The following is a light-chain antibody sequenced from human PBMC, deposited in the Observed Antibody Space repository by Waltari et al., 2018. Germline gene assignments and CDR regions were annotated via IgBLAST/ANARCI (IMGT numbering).Light chain of an antibody. CDR1: QTVSSY. Sequence: EIVLTQSPATLSLSPGERATLSCRASQTVSSYLAWYQQKPGQAPRLLIYDASNRATGIPARFSGSGSGTDFTLTISSLEPEDVAVYYCQQYYSAPNTFGQGTNVEIK. V-gene: IGKV3-11*01. J-gene: IGKJ2*01. CDR3: QQYYSAPNT. CDR2: DAS.